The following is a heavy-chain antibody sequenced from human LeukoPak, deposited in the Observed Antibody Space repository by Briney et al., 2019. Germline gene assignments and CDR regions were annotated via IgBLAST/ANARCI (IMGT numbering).Heavy chain of an antibody. D-gene: IGHD1-26*01. J-gene: IGHJ4*02. CDR3: ASGRSIRYSDF. CDR2: IYYSGST. V-gene: IGHV4-30-4*08. CDR1: GGSISSGGYY. Sequence: SETLSLTCTVSGGSISSGGYYWSWIRQHPGKGLEWIGYIYYSGSTYYNPSLKSRVTISVDTSKSQFSLRLTSVTAADRAVYYCASGRSIRYSDFWGQGVLVTVSS.